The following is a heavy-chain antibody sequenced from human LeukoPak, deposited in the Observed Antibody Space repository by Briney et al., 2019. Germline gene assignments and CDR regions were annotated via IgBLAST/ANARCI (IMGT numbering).Heavy chain of an antibody. Sequence: GGSLRLSCAAPGFTFSTYWMHWVRQAPGKGLVWVSRINSDGSITNYADSVKGRFTISRDNAKKTLYLQMNSLRAEDTAVYYCVGFNYGDYPGDYWGQGTLVTVSS. J-gene: IGHJ4*02. CDR1: GFTFSTYW. CDR2: INSDGSIT. D-gene: IGHD4-17*01. V-gene: IGHV3-74*01. CDR3: VGFNYGDYPGDY.